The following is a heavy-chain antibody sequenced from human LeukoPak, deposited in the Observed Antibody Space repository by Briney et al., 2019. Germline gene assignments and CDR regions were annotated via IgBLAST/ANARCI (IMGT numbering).Heavy chain of an antibody. CDR3: ARDVFDDFSLDY. J-gene: IGHJ4*02. CDR1: GFSFNTYS. Sequence: GGSLRLSCAASGFSFNTYSMNWVRQAPGRGLEWVSAINVGSSIIHYADSVKGRFTISRDNTKNSLYLQMNSLRAEDTAVYYCARDVFDDFSLDYWGPGTLVTVSS. D-gene: IGHD3/OR15-3a*01. V-gene: IGHV3-21*01. CDR2: INVGSSII.